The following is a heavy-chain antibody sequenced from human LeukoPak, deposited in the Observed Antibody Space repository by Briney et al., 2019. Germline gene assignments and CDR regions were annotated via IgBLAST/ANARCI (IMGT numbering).Heavy chain of an antibody. Sequence: GRSLRLSCAASGFTFSTYAMNWVRQAPGKGLEWVSVIIGNSGMTSYVDSVKGRFTISRDNSKNTLYLQMNSLRAEDTAVYYCAKDLRPDGVYDFDYWGQGTLVTVSS. CDR2: IIGNSGMT. V-gene: IGHV3-23*01. CDR3: AKDLRPDGVYDFDY. CDR1: GFTFSTYA. D-gene: IGHD5/OR15-5a*01. J-gene: IGHJ4*02.